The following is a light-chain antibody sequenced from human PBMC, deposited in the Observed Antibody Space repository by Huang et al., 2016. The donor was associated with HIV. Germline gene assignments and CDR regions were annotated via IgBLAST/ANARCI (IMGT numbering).Light chain of an antibody. V-gene: IGKV3-20*01. CDR1: QSVSGNY. Sequence: EIVLTQSPATLSLSPGQRATLSCRATQSVSGNYLAWYQQRPGQAPPLLVYDASNTVPGVADRFSGSGSGTDFTLSISRVEPEDFAIYYCQQYSSSFITFGQGTKLEMK. J-gene: IGKJ2*01. CDR2: DAS. CDR3: QQYSSSFIT.